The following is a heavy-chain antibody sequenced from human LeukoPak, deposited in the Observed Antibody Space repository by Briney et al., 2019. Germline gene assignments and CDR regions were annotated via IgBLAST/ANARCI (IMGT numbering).Heavy chain of an antibody. CDR3: ARLGRKASVVPPDFDC. J-gene: IGHJ4*02. Sequence: SETLSLSCSVSGGSIGSIRSDYCSWVRQPPGKGLEWIGYIHYSGSTNYNASLRSRVTMSVDMSKNQFSLKLTSVAAADTAVYYCARLGRKASVVPPDFDCWGQGTLVTVSS. V-gene: IGHV4-61*01. CDR2: IHYSGST. CDR1: GGSIGSIRSDY. D-gene: IGHD4-23*01.